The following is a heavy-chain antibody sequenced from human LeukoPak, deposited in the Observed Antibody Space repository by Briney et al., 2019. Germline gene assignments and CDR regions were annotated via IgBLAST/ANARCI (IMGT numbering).Heavy chain of an antibody. CDR2: ISAYNGNT. CDR3: ARAAMVRGVLIKGFDY. J-gene: IGHJ4*02. CDR1: GYTFTGYY. V-gene: IGHV1-18*04. Sequence: ASVKVSCKASGYTFTGYYMHWVRQAPGQGLEWMGWISAYNGNTNYAQKLQGRVTMTTDTSTSTAYMELRSLRSDDTAVYYCARAAMVRGVLIKGFDYWGQGTLVTVSS. D-gene: IGHD3-10*01.